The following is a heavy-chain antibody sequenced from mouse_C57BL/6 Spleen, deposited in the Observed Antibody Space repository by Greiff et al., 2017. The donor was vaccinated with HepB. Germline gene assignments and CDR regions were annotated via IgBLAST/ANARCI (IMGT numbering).Heavy chain of an antibody. CDR2: IYWDDDK. J-gene: IGHJ4*01. CDR1: GFSLSTSGMG. Sequence: QVTLKVSGPGILQSSQTLSLTCSFSGFSLSTSGMGVSWIRQPSGKGLEWLAHIYWDDDKRYNPSLKSRLTISKDTSRNQVFLKITSVDTADTATYYCARSIYYYGSSPYYYAMDYWGQGTSVTVSS. CDR3: ARSIYYYGSSPYYYAMDY. D-gene: IGHD1-1*01. V-gene: IGHV8-12*01.